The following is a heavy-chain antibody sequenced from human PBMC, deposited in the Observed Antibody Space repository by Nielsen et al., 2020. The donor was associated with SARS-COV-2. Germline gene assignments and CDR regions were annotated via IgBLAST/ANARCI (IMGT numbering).Heavy chain of an antibody. J-gene: IGHJ6*02. Sequence: WIRQSPGKGLEWVSSISSGRDYIYYADSVKGRFTISRDNANNSVFLQMNSLRAEDTAVYYCARDHILTGYYPHYFYYGLDVWGLGTTVTVSS. V-gene: IGHV3-21*01. D-gene: IGHD3-9*01. CDR3: ARDHILTGYYPHYFYYGLDV. CDR2: ISSGRDYI.